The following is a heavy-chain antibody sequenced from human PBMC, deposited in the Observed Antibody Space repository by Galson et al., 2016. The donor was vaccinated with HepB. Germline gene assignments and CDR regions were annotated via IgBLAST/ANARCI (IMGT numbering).Heavy chain of an antibody. CDR3: ARDDDDSDCLDI. Sequence: TLSLTCTVSGTSISFGSFYWTWIRQPAGKGLEWIGRIHTSEINNYNPSLKRRVTISVDTSRNQFSLKLSSMTASDTAVYYCARDDDDSDCLDIWGQGTMVTVSS. V-gene: IGHV4-61*02. D-gene: IGHD2-21*01. CDR2: IHTSEIN. CDR1: GTSISFGSFY. J-gene: IGHJ3*02.